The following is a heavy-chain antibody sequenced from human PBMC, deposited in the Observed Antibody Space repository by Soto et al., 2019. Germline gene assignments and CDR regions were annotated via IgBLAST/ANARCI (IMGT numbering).Heavy chain of an antibody. CDR3: ARGQNTIFGVVIIPYFVY. CDR2: INPSGGST. D-gene: IGHD3-3*01. CDR1: GYTFTSYY. Sequence: ASVKVSCKASGYTFTSYYMHWVRQAPGQGLEWMGIINPSGGSTSYAQKFQGRVTMTRDTSTSTVYMELSSLRSEDTAVYYCARGQNTIFGVVIIPYFVYWGQGTLVTSPQ. J-gene: IGHJ4*02. V-gene: IGHV1-46*01.